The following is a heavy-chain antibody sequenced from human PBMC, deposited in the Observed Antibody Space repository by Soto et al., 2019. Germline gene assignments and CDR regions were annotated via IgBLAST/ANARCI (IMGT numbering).Heavy chain of an antibody. V-gene: IGHV1-8*01. Sequence: QVQLVQSGAEVKKPGASVKVSCKASGYTFTSYDINWVRQATGQGLEWMGWMNPNSGNTGYAQKFQGRVTMTRNTXTSTAYMELSSLRSEDTAVYYCARVHTAMVTWWFDPWGQGTLVTVSS. J-gene: IGHJ5*02. D-gene: IGHD5-18*01. CDR3: ARVHTAMVTWWFDP. CDR2: MNPNSGNT. CDR1: GYTFTSYD.